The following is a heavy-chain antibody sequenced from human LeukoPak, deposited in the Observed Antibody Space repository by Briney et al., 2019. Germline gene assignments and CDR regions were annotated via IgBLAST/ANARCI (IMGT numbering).Heavy chain of an antibody. CDR3: ARRPQAPYCGGDCYSGNPYFDY. V-gene: IGHV4-34*01. D-gene: IGHD2-21*02. CDR1: GGSFSGYY. CDR2: INHSGST. Sequence: PSETLSLTCAVYGGSFSGYYWSWIRPPPGKGLEWIGEINHSGSTNYNPSLKSRVTISVDTSKNQFSLKLSSVTAADTAVYYCARRPQAPYCGGDCYSGNPYFDYWGQGTLVTVSS. J-gene: IGHJ4*02.